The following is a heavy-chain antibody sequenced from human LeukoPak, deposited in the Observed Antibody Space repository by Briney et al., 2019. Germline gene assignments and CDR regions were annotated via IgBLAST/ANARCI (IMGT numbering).Heavy chain of an antibody. D-gene: IGHD3-3*01. J-gene: IGHJ6*02. CDR2: IKSKTDGGTT. CDR1: GFTFSNAW. Sequence: PGGSLRLSCAASGFTFSNAWMSWVRQAPGKGLEWVGRIKSKTDGGTTDYAAPVKGRFTISRDDSKNTLYLQMNSLKTEDTAVYYCTTEGYDFWSPEGMDVWGQGTTVTVSS. V-gene: IGHV3-15*01. CDR3: TTEGYDFWSPEGMDV.